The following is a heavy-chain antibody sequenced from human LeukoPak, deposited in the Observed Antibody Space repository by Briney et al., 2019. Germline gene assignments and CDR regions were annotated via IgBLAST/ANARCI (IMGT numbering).Heavy chain of an antibody. CDR2: ISAYNGDT. Sequence: GASVKVSCKASGYTFTSYGISWVRQAPGQGLEWMGWISAYNGDTNYAQKLQGRVTMTTDTSTSTAYMELRSLRSDDTAVYYCARTPNCSWSRYYFDYWGQGTLVTVSS. D-gene: IGHD6-13*01. J-gene: IGHJ4*02. V-gene: IGHV1-18*01. CDR3: ARTPNCSWSRYYFDY. CDR1: GYTFTSYG.